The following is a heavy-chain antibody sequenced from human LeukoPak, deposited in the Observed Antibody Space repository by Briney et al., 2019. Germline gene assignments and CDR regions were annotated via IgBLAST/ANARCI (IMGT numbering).Heavy chain of an antibody. D-gene: IGHD3-16*02. CDR3: ARLGQLSTNDPLDI. CDR1: GGSISSYC. CDR2: IYYSGST. J-gene: IGHJ3*02. V-gene: IGHV4-59*08. Sequence: SETLSLTCTVSGGSISSYCWSWIRQPPGKGLEWIGYIYYSGSTNYNPSLKSRVTISVDTSKNQFSLKLSSVTAADTAVYYCARLGQLSTNDPLDIWGQGTMVTVSS.